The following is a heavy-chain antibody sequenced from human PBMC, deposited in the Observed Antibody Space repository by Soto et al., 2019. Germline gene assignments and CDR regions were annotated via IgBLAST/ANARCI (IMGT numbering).Heavy chain of an antibody. Sequence: SVKVSCNAYGGTFINFAISWVRKAPGQGLEWVGGIIPIFGTANYAQKFQGRVTITADESTSTAYMELSSLRSEDTAVYYCASLFRVTIFGVVINCLDYWGQGTLVTVSS. J-gene: IGHJ4*02. CDR1: GGTFINFA. CDR2: IIPIFGTA. D-gene: IGHD3-3*01. CDR3: ASLFRVTIFGVVINCLDY. V-gene: IGHV1-69*13.